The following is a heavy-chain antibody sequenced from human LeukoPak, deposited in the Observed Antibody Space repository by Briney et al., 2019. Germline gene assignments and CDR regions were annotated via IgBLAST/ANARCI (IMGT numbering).Heavy chain of an antibody. Sequence: PSETLSLTCTVSGGSISSGSYYWSWIPQPAGKGLEWIGRIYTSGSTNYNPSLKSRVTISVDTSKNQFSLKLSSVTAADTAVYYCARTAVVVAATIINWFDPWGQGTLVTVSS. CDR1: GGSISSGSYY. D-gene: IGHD2-15*01. CDR3: ARTAVVVAATIINWFDP. CDR2: IYTSGST. J-gene: IGHJ5*02. V-gene: IGHV4-61*02.